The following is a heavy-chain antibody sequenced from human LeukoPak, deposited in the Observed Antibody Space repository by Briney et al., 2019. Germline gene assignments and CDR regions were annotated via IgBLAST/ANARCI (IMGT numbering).Heavy chain of an antibody. V-gene: IGHV4-59*08. CDR2: IYYSGST. CDR3: ARLSTGWYYFDY. Sequence: PSETLSLTCTVSDGSISSYYWSWIRQPPGKGPEWIGYIYYSGSTDYNPSLKSRVTISVDTSKNQFSLRLSSVTAADTAVYYCARLSTGWYYFDYWGQGALVTVSS. D-gene: IGHD6-19*01. CDR1: DGSISSYY. J-gene: IGHJ4*02.